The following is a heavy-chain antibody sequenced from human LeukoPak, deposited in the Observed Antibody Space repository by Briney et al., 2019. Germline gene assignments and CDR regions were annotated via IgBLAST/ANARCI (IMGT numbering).Heavy chain of an antibody. CDR3: ARAGITISALDY. D-gene: IGHD3-3*01. J-gene: IGHJ4*02. CDR2: IYYSGST. Sequence: SQTLSLTCTVSGGSISSGDYNWSWIRQPPGKGLEWIGYIYYSGSTYYNPSLKSRVTISVDTSKNQFSLKLSSVTAADTAVYYCARAGITISALDYWGQGTLVTVSS. CDR1: GGSISSGDYN. V-gene: IGHV4-30-4*08.